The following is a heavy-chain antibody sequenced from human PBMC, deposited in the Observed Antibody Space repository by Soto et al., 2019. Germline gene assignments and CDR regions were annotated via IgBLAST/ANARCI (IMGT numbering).Heavy chain of an antibody. CDR2: IYPGNSHT. V-gene: IGHV5-51*03. Sequence: EVHLVQSGAEMKKPGESLKISCEGSGYTFTNYWIGWVRQMPGKGLEWMGIIYPGNSHTRYSPSFQGQVTFSADTSTNSAYLEWSSLKASDTAIYFCARRARGNWAFDYWGQGTLVTVSS. D-gene: IGHD3-16*01. J-gene: IGHJ4*02. CDR1: GYTFTNYW. CDR3: ARRARGNWAFDY.